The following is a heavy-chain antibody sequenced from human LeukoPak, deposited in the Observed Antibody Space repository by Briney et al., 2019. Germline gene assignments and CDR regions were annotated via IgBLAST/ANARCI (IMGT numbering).Heavy chain of an antibody. CDR3: ARGGLIVEGALGY. CDR2: ISGSGDTV. V-gene: IGHV3-48*04. Sequence: GGSLRLFCAASGFSFSSFNMNWVRQAPGKGLEWVSYISGSGDTVYYADSVKGRFTISRVNAKNSVHLQMNSLRAEDTAVYYCARGGLIVEGALGYWGQGTLVTVSS. J-gene: IGHJ4*02. CDR1: GFSFSSFN. D-gene: IGHD1-26*01.